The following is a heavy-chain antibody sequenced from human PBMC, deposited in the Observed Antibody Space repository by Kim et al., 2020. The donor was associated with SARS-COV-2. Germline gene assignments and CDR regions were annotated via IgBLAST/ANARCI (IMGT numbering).Heavy chain of an antibody. CDR1: GFIFSSYA. CDR2: IWVDGSNK. Sequence: GGSLRLSCAASGFIFSSYAMIWVRQAPGKGLEWVTTIWVDGSNKYYKDSVKGRFTISRDNSKNTLYLQINSLRAEDTAVYYCAREPITGYGLDVWGQGTTVTVFS. V-gene: IGHV3-33*01. D-gene: IGHD3-3*01. J-gene: IGHJ6*02. CDR3: AREPITGYGLDV.